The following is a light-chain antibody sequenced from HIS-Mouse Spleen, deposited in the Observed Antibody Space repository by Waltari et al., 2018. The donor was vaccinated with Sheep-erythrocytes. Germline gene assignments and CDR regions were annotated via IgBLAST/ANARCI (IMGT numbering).Light chain of an antibody. J-gene: IGLJ2*01. Sequence: QSALTQPRSVSGSPGQSVTISCTGTSSDVGGSNYVSWYQQHPGKAPKLRIYDVSKRPSGVPDRFSGSKSGNTASLTISGLQAEDEADYYCQVWDSSSDHVVFGGGTKLTVL. CDR3: QVWDSSSDHVV. V-gene: IGLV2-11*01. CDR2: DVS. CDR1: SSDVGGSNY.